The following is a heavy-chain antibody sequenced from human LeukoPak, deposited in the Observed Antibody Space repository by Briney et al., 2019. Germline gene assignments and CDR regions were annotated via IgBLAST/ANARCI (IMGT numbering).Heavy chain of an antibody. CDR3: ARPTYSSSSYPY. Sequence: QPGGSLRLSSAASGFSFSTYSMSWVRQAPGKGLECVANIKHDGGESYYLDSVKGRFTISRDNAKNSLYLQMNSLRVEDTAVYYCARPTYSSSSYPYWGQGTLVTVSS. V-gene: IGHV3-7*01. J-gene: IGHJ4*02. D-gene: IGHD6-6*01. CDR1: GFSFSTYS. CDR2: IKHDGGES.